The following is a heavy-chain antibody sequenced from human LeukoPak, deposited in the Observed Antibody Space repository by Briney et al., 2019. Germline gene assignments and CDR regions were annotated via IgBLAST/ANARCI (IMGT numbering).Heavy chain of an antibody. D-gene: IGHD6-13*01. J-gene: IGHJ5*02. CDR2: ISGSGGST. V-gene: IGHV3-23*01. CDR1: GFTFSSYA. Sequence: GGSLRLSCAASGFTFSSYAVSWVRQAPGKGLEWVSAISGSGGSTYYADSVKGRFTISRDNSKNTLYLQMNSLRAEDTAVYYCAKDPLPGIAAAGYNWFDPWGQGTLVTVSS. CDR3: AKDPLPGIAAAGYNWFDP.